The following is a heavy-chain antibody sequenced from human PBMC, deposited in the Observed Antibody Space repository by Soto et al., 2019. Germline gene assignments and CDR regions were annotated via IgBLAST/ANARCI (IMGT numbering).Heavy chain of an antibody. V-gene: IGHV1-8*01. CDR2: MNPNSGNT. CDR3: ARVPQAAEYDYIWGSYRYPPDDYLSYDIDV. J-gene: IGHJ6*03. Sequence: ASVKVSCKASGYTFTSYDINWVRQATGQGLEWMGWMNPNSGNTGYAQKFQGRVTMTRNTSISTAYMELSSLRSEDTAVYYCARVPQAAEYDYIWGSYRYPPDDYLSYDIDVWGKGTTVTVSS. CDR1: GYTFTSYD. D-gene: IGHD3-16*02.